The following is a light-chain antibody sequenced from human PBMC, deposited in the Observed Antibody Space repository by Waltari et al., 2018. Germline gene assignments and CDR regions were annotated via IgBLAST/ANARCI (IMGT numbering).Light chain of an antibody. CDR3: QLWDSTTDHLV. J-gene: IGLJ2*01. CDR2: YDS. CDR1: NIESKS. Sequence: SYVLTQPPSVSVAPGQTASIACGGDNIESKSVHWYQQRHSQAPVMLITYDSDRPSGIPERFSGSNSGNTATLTVTGVEAEDEADYYCQLWDSTTDHLVFGGGTKLTVL. V-gene: IGLV3-21*01.